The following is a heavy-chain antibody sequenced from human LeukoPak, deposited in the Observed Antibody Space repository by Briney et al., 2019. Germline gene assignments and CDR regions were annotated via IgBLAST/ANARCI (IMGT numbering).Heavy chain of an antibody. Sequence: GGSLRLSCAASGFSFSNSAMNWVRQAPGKGLEWVSSISKGGDDRYYADSVKGRFTISRDNFERTLYLQMNSLRVEDTAVYYCEKDASGETYSSGLNWFDPWGQGTLVTVSS. CDR2: ISKGGDDR. V-gene: IGHV3-23*01. J-gene: IGHJ5*02. CDR3: EKDASGETYSSGLNWFDP. D-gene: IGHD6-19*01. CDR1: GFSFSNSA.